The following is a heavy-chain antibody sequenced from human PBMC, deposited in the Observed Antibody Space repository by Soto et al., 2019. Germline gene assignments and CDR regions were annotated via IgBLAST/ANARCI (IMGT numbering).Heavy chain of an antibody. J-gene: IGHJ5*02. CDR2: IYHSGST. V-gene: IGHV4-30-2*01. CDR3: AREITMVRGAFESPQTYSWFDP. D-gene: IGHD3-10*01. CDR1: GGSISSGGYS. Sequence: QLQLQESGSGLVKPSQTLSLTCAVSGGSISSGGYSWSWIRQPPGKGLEWIGYIYHSGSTYYNPTLKSRVTISVDRSKNQFSMKLSSVTAADTAVYYCAREITMVRGAFESPQTYSWFDPWGQGTLVTVSS.